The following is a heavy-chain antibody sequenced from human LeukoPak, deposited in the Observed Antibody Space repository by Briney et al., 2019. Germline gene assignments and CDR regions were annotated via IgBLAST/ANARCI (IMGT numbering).Heavy chain of an antibody. CDR2: INPNSGGT. CDR3: AREYYYGSGSYLDY. Sequence: GALVKVSCKASGYTFTGYYMHWVRQAPGQGLEWMGWINPNSGGTNYAQKFQGRVTMTRDTSISTAYMELSRLRSDDTAVYYCAREYYYGSGSYLDYWGQGTLVTVSS. J-gene: IGHJ4*02. D-gene: IGHD3-10*01. CDR1: GYTFTGYY. V-gene: IGHV1-2*02.